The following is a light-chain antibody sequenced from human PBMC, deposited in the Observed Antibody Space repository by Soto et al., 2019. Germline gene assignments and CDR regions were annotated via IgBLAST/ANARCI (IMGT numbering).Light chain of an antibody. J-gene: IGKJ1*01. Sequence: EIVLTQSPASLSLSPGERATLSCRASQSVDSYLVWYQQKPGQAPRLLISGASNRATGIADRFSGSGSGTDFTLTISRLEPEDFAVYYCQQYGSSPLTFGQGTKVDIK. CDR1: QSVDSY. CDR2: GAS. V-gene: IGKV3-20*01. CDR3: QQYGSSPLT.